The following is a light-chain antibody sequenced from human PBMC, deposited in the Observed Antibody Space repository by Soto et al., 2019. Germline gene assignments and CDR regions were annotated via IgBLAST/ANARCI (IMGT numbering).Light chain of an antibody. CDR3: QQYNNWPQT. J-gene: IGKJ1*01. V-gene: IGKV3-15*01. Sequence: EIVMTQSPATLSVSPGERATLSCRASQSVRSNLAWYRQKPGQAPRLLIFGASTRATGIPARFSGTGSGTEFTLTISSLQSEDFAVYYCQQYNNWPQTFGQGTKV. CDR2: GAS. CDR1: QSVRSN.